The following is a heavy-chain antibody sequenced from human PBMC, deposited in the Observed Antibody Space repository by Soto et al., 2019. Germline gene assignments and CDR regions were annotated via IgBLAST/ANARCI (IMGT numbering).Heavy chain of an antibody. D-gene: IGHD3-3*02. CDR2: FNPTSGST. CDR1: GYTLTNYY. V-gene: IGHV1-46*01. J-gene: IGHJ4*02. Sequence: QVQLVQSGAEVKKPGSSVKVSCRASGYTLTNYYIHWVRQAAGQGLEWLEIFNPTSGSTNYAQEFQGRISLTMDKSTSSVYMKLSGLRSEDTAMFYCARDLAAGDHWGQGTLVTVSS. CDR3: ARDLAAGDH.